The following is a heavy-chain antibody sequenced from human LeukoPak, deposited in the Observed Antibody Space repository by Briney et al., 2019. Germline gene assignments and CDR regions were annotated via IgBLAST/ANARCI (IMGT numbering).Heavy chain of an antibody. CDR3: ARVGPRRYYYYMDV. Sequence: GGSLRLSCAASGFTFSDYYMSWIRQAPGKGLEWVSYISSSGSTIYYADSVKGRFTTSRDNAKNSLYLQMNSLRAEDTAVYYCARVGPRRYYYYMDVWGKGTTVTVSS. CDR1: GFTFSDYY. J-gene: IGHJ6*03. CDR2: ISSSGSTI. V-gene: IGHV3-11*04.